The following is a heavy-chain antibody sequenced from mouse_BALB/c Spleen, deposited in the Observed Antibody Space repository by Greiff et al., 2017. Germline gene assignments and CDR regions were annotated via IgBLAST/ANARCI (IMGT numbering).Heavy chain of an antibody. J-gene: IGHJ2*01. V-gene: IGHV5-17*02. Sequence: EVQGVESGGGLVQPGGSRKLSCAASGFTFSSFGMHWVRQAPEKGLEWVAYISSGSSTIYYADTVKGRFTISRDNPKNTLFLQMTSLRSEDTAMYYCARSKDYYGSSYVNYFDYWGQGTTLTVSS. CDR2: ISSGSSTI. D-gene: IGHD1-1*01. CDR3: ARSKDYYGSSYVNYFDY. CDR1: GFTFSSFG.